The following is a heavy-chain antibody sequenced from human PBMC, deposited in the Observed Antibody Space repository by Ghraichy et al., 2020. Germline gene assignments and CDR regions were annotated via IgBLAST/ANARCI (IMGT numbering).Heavy chain of an antibody. CDR3: AREHYGGNSYWYFDL. Sequence: GGTLRLSCAASGFTFSSYSMNWVRQAPGKGLEWVSSISSSSSYIYYADSVKGRFTISRDNAKNSLYLQMNSLRAEDTAVYYCAREHYGGNSYWYFDLWGRGTLVTVSS. CDR1: GFTFSSYS. CDR2: ISSSSSYI. D-gene: IGHD4-23*01. J-gene: IGHJ2*01. V-gene: IGHV3-21*01.